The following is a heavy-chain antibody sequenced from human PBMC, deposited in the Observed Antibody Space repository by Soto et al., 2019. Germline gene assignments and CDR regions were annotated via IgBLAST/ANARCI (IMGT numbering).Heavy chain of an antibody. CDR1: GFTFSSYA. J-gene: IGHJ4*02. D-gene: IGHD6-19*01. CDR3: AKARVPPVAVAGTALDFDY. V-gene: IGHV3-23*01. CDR2: ISGSGGST. Sequence: GGSLRLSCAASGFTFSSYAMSWVRQAPGKGLDWVSAISGSGGSTYYADSVKGRFTISRDNSKNTLYLQMNSLRAEDTAVYYCAKARVPPVAVAGTALDFDYWGQGTLVTVSS.